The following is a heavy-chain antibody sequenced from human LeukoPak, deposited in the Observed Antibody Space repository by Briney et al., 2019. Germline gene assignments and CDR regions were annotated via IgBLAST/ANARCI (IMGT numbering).Heavy chain of an antibody. CDR1: GFTFSSYG. V-gene: IGHV3-33*06. J-gene: IGHJ4*02. Sequence: PGRSLRLSCAASGFTFSSYGMHWVRQAPGKGLEWVAVIWYDGSNKYYADFVKGRFTISRDNSKNTLYLQMNSLRAEDTAVYYCAKDLEHGVFDYWGQGTLVTVSS. CDR3: AKDLEHGVFDY. CDR2: IWYDGSNK. D-gene: IGHD3-3*01.